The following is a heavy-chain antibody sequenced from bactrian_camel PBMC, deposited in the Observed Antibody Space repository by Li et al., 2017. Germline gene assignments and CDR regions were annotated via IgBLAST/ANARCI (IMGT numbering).Heavy chain of an antibody. CDR1: GFTFSSYD. CDR2: INSGGGST. J-gene: IGHJ6*01. V-gene: IGHV3S40*01. Sequence: DVQLVESGGGSGQAGGSLRLSCAASGFTFSSYDMSWVRQAPGKGLEWVSAINSGGGSTYYADSVKGRFTISRDNAKNTLYLQLNSLKTEDTAMYYCANAGNGWRFFGYWGQGTQVTVS. D-gene: IGHD1*01. CDR3: ANAGNGWRFFGY.